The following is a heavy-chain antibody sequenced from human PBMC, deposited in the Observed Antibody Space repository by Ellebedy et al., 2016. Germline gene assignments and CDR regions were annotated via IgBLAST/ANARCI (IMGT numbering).Heavy chain of an antibody. Sequence: SVKVSXXASGYTFTSYDINWVRQAPGQGLEWMGGIIPIFGTANYAQKFQGRVTITADESTSTAYMELSSLRSEDTAVYYCARTVDTAMEYYYYYYMDVWGKGTTVTVSS. V-gene: IGHV1-69*13. J-gene: IGHJ6*03. CDR2: IIPIFGTA. CDR3: ARTVDTAMEYYYYYYMDV. CDR1: GYTFTSYD. D-gene: IGHD5-18*01.